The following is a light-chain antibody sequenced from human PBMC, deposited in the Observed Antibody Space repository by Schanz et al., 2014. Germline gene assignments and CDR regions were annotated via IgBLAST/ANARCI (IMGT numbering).Light chain of an antibody. Sequence: QSVLTQPPSVSAAPGHKVTISCSGSSSEIGDNYVSWYQHLPGTAPKVLIYDNHYRPSGIPDRFSGSKSGTSATLVITGLQTGDEANYFCGTWDGSLGEVVFGGGTQLTVL. CDR3: GTWDGSLGEVV. V-gene: IGLV1-51*01. CDR1: SSEIGDNY. CDR2: DNH. J-gene: IGLJ2*01.